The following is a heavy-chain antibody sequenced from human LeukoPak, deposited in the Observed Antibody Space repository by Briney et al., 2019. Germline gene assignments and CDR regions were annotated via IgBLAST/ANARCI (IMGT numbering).Heavy chain of an antibody. V-gene: IGHV4-39*01. CDR2: IYYSGST. CDR3: ARLPSGYDSGGVY. J-gene: IGHJ4*02. Sequence: SETLSLTCTVSGGSISSSSYYWGWIRQPPGKGLEWIGSIYYSGSTYYNPSLKSRVTISVDTSKNQFSLKLSSVTAADTAVYYCARLPSGYDSGGVYWGQGTLVTVSS. CDR1: GGSISSSSYY. D-gene: IGHD5-12*01.